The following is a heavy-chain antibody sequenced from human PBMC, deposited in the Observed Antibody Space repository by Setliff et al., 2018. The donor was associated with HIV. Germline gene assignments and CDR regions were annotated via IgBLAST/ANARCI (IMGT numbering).Heavy chain of an antibody. CDR3: ARVITMVWTTFDP. V-gene: IGHV4-31*03. Sequence: SETLSLTCTVSGGSISSEGYYWSWIRQHPGKGLEWIGYIYYSGNTYYSPSLKSRVTISLDKSKNHFSLELRSVTAADTAVYYCARVITMVWTTFDPWGQGTLVTVSS. D-gene: IGHD3-10*01. CDR1: GGSISSEGYY. CDR2: IYYSGNT. J-gene: IGHJ5*02.